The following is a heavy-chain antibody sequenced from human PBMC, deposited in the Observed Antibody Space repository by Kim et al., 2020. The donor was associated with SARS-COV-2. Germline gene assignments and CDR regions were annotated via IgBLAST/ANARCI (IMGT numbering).Heavy chain of an antibody. J-gene: IGHJ6*02. Sequence: KGRFTISRDNAKNSLYLQMRSLRAEDTVVYYCARDLGDYGHYYYYYGMDVWGQGTTVTVSS. CDR3: ARDLGDYGHYYYYYGMDV. D-gene: IGHD4-17*01. V-gene: IGHV3-11*05.